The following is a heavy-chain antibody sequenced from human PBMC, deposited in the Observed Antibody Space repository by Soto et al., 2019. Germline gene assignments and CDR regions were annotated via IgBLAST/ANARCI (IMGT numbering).Heavy chain of an antibody. CDR2: ISSSSSYI. J-gene: IGHJ4*02. D-gene: IGHD3-10*01. CDR1: GFTLSSYS. V-gene: IGHV3-21*01. Sequence: GGSLTLYCAASGFTLSSYSMNWVRQAPGKGLEWVSSISSSSSYIYYADSVKGRFTISRDNAKNSLYLQMNSLRAEDTAVYYCAHLSMDNFDYWGQGTLVTVSS. CDR3: AHLSMDNFDY.